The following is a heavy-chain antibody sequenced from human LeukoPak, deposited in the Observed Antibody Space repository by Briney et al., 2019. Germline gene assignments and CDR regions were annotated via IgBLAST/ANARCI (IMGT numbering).Heavy chain of an antibody. V-gene: IGHV3-11*04. J-gene: IGHJ4*02. D-gene: IGHD6-13*01. Sequence: GGSLRLSCAASGFSFSDYYMSWIRQAPGKGLEWVSYISASGSIIYNADSVKGRFTISRDNAKNSLYLQMNSLRAEDTAVYYCARDQGAGYSTPPYYFDYWGQGTLVTVSS. CDR2: ISASGSII. CDR1: GFSFSDYY. CDR3: ARDQGAGYSTPPYYFDY.